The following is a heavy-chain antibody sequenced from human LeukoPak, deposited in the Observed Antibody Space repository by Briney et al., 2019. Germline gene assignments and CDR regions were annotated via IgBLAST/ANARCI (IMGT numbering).Heavy chain of an antibody. Sequence: PGGSLRLSCAASGFTFGDYSMNWVRQAPGKGLEWVSSISTSSSHIYYLDSAKGRFTISRDDAKNSLYLQMNSLRVEDTGVYYCARRNPPFDYWGQGTLVTVSS. V-gene: IGHV3-21*01. CDR3: ARRNPPFDY. CDR2: ISTSSSHI. J-gene: IGHJ4*02. CDR1: GFTFGDYS.